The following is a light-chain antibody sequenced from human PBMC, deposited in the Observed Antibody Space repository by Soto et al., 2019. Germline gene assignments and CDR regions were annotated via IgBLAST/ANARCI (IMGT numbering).Light chain of an antibody. V-gene: IGKV3D-15*01. CDR2: GAS. CDR3: LQYHTWPIT. CDR1: QSVSSY. Sequence: EIVLTQSPATLSLSPGERATLSCRASQSVSSYLAWYQQKPGQAPRLLISGASTGATGIPARFSGSGSGTEFTLTISSLQSEDCAIYYCLQYHTWPITFGGGTKVDIK. J-gene: IGKJ4*01.